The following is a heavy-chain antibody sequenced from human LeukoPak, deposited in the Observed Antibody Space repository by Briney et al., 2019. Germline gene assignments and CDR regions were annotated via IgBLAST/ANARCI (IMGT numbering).Heavy chain of an antibody. V-gene: IGHV3-30-3*01. J-gene: IGHJ3*01. CDR2: ISYDGRNK. Sequence: GGSLRLSCAASGFMFNNHAMHWVRQAPGKGLEWVALISYDGRNKHYADFVEGRFTISRDNSRNTLDLQMNSLRIEDTAVYYCARDSITGDNAFDVWGQGTLVTVSS. CDR3: ARDSITGDNAFDV. CDR1: GFMFNNHA. D-gene: IGHD7-27*01.